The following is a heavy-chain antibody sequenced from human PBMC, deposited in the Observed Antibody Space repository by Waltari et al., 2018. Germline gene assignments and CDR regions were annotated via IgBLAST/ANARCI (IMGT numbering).Heavy chain of an antibody. J-gene: IGHJ4*02. CDR3: AKLPTATSFLDY. V-gene: IGHV3-23*01. CDR2: VGGRCGAT. D-gene: IGHD1-1*01. CDR1: GFTFSNYP. Sequence: EVQLLESGGGLVQPGGSLRLSCAASGFTFSNYPVSWVRQAPGKGLEWVSAVGGRCGATYFADSVKGRFTISRDNSKDTLYLQMNSLRAEDTAVYYCAKLPTATSFLDYWGQGTLVTVSS.